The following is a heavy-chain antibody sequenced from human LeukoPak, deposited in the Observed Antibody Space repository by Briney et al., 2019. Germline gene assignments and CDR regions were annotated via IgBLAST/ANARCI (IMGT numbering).Heavy chain of an antibody. CDR1: GFSLSTSGVG. V-gene: IGHV2-5*02. CDR3: THSTDIITTRAWVY. D-gene: IGHD5-12*01. CDR2: IYWDDDK. Sequence: SGPTLVIPTQTLTLTCTFSGFSLSTSGVGVGWIRQPPGKALEWLAFIYWDDDKRYSPSLKSRLTITKDTSKNQVVLTMTNLDPMDTATYYCTHSTDIITTRAWVYWGQGTLVTVSS. J-gene: IGHJ4*02.